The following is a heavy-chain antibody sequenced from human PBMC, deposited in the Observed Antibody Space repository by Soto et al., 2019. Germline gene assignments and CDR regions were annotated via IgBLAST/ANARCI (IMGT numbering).Heavy chain of an antibody. V-gene: IGHV1-69*13. J-gene: IGHJ4*02. CDR2: VIPIFGTT. Sequence: ASVKVSCKASGGTFSSFAISWVRQAPGQGLEWMGGVIPIFGTTNYAQKFQGRVTITADESTSTAYMEVTTLRSEDTAVYYCARDRDHTYDYWGQGTLVTVSS. CDR1: GGTFSSFA. CDR3: ARDRDHTYDY.